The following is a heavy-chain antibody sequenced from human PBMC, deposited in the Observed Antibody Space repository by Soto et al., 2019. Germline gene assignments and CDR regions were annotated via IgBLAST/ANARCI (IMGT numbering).Heavy chain of an antibody. CDR1: GFTFSSYA. D-gene: IGHD3-3*01. V-gene: IGHV3-23*01. Sequence: GGSLRLSCAASGFTFSSYAMSWVRQAPGKGLEWVSAISGSGGSTYYADSVKGRFTISRDNSKNTLYLQMNSLRAEDTAVYYCAKDFDTIFGVVPPFNGMDVWGQGTTVTVSS. CDR3: AKDFDTIFGVVPPFNGMDV. J-gene: IGHJ6*02. CDR2: ISGSGGST.